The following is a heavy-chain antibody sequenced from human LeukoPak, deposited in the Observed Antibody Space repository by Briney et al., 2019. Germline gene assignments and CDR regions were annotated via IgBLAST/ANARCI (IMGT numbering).Heavy chain of an antibody. J-gene: IGHJ4*02. CDR2: IYYSGST. V-gene: IGHV4-59*01. CDR1: GGSISSYY. CDR3: ARSIVGYSYGKIDY. Sequence: SETLSLTCTVSGGSISSYYWSWIRQPPGKGLEWIGYIYYSGSTNYNPSLKSRVTISVDTSKNQFSLKLSSVTAADTAVYYCARSIVGYSYGKIDYWGQGTLVTVSS. D-gene: IGHD5-18*01.